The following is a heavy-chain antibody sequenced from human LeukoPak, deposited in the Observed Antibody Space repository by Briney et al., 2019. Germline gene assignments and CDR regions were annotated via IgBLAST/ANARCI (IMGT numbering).Heavy chain of an antibody. V-gene: IGHV3-53*05. CDR1: GFIVSTEY. CDR2: IYSGGST. Sequence: GGPLRLSCAASGFIVSTEYMSWVRQAPGKGLEWVSVIYSGGSTYYADSVKGRFTISRDKSKNTVYLQMNSLRFEDTAMYYCARNWFDPWGQGTLVTVSS. J-gene: IGHJ5*02. CDR3: ARNWFDP.